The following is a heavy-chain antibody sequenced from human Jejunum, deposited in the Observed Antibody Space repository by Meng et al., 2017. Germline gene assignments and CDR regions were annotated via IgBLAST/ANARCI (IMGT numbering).Heavy chain of an antibody. Sequence: GSLRLSCTVSGGSITSSSYYWGWIRQPPGKGLDWIGNIYYTGTTYYNPSLKSRVTISLDTSNNQFSLKLSSVTAADTAVYYCARGTFRDSSSFYYFDYWGQGTLVTVSS. V-gene: IGHV4-39*07. J-gene: IGHJ4*02. CDR1: GGSITSSSYY. D-gene: IGHD6-13*01. CDR2: IYYTGTT. CDR3: ARGTFRDSSSFYYFDY.